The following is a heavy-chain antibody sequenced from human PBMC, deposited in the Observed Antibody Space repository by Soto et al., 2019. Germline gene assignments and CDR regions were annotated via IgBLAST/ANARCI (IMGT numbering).Heavy chain of an antibody. Sequence: QVQLQESGPGLVKPSETLSLTCTVSGGSISSYYWSWIRQPAGKGLEWIGRIYTSGSTNYNPSLESRVTISVDTSKNPCALKRSSVTAADTAVSFCARSLIAAHYYYYVMDVWGQGTTVTVSS. CDR2: IYTSGST. V-gene: IGHV4-4*07. J-gene: IGHJ6*02. D-gene: IGHD2-21*01. CDR1: GGSISSYY. CDR3: ARSLIAAHYYYYVMDV.